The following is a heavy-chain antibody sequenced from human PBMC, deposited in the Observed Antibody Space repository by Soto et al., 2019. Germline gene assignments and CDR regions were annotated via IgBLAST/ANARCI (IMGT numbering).Heavy chain of an antibody. D-gene: IGHD3-22*01. V-gene: IGHV1-69*12. J-gene: IGHJ6*01. Sequence: QVQLVQSGAEVKKPGSSVKVSCKASGGTFRSYAISWVRQAPGQGLEWMGGIIPIFGTANYAQKFQGRVTITADESTSTAYMELSSLRSEGTAVYYCARGGYYYDSSGYYQRGYYYYYGMDVW. CDR3: ARGGYYYDSSGYYQRGYYYYYGMDV. CDR2: IIPIFGTA. CDR1: GGTFRSYA.